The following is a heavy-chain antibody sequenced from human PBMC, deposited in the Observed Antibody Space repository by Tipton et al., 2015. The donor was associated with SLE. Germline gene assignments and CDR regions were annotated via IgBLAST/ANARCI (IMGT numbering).Heavy chain of an antibody. V-gene: IGHV3-21*01. CDR3: ARVPISGGSSPDWFDP. D-gene: IGHD6-13*01. CDR2: ISSSSSYI. CDR1: GFTFSSYW. Sequence: GSLRLSCAASGFTFSSYWMHWVRQAPGKGLEWVSSISSSSSYIYYADSVKGRFTISRDNAKNSLYLQMNSLRAEDTAVYYCARVPISGGSSPDWFDPWGQGTLVTVSS. J-gene: IGHJ5*02.